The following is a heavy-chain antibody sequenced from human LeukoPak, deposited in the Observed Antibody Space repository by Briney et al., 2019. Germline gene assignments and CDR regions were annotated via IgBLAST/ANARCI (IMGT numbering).Heavy chain of an antibody. J-gene: IGHJ5*02. Sequence: ASVKVSCKASGYTFTSYDINWVRQATGQGLEWMGWMNPNSGNTGYAQKFQGRVTIIRNTSISTAYMELSSLRSEDTAVYYCAREAITIFGVVRTQATYGPHRFDPWGQGTLVTVSS. CDR2: MNPNSGNT. V-gene: IGHV1-8*03. CDR3: AREAITIFGVVRTQATYGPHRFDP. D-gene: IGHD3-3*01. CDR1: GYTFTSYD.